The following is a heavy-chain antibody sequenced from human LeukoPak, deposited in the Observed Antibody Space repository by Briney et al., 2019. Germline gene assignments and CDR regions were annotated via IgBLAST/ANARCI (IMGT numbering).Heavy chain of an antibody. Sequence: PGRSLRLSCAASGFTFSNYAMHWVRQAPGKGLEWVAFISFDESDKYYADSVKGRFTISRDNSKNTLYLQMNSLRAEDTAVYYCARDQPGTYTLSSTWGQGTLVTVSS. CDR2: ISFDESDK. D-gene: IGHD6-19*01. J-gene: IGHJ5*02. CDR3: ARDQPGTYTLSST. V-gene: IGHV3-30-3*01. CDR1: GFTFSNYA.